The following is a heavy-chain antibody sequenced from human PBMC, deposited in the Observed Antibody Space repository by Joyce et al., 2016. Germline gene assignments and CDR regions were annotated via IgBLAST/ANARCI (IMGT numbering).Heavy chain of an antibody. J-gene: IGHJ4*02. V-gene: IGHV3-74*03. CDR1: GFTFSTYW. CDR2: ITSDGSTT. D-gene: IGHD1-26*01. CDR3: VRDRRLVGAT. Sequence: EVQLVESGGGVVQPGGSLRLSCAASGFTFSTYWMHWVRQAPGKGVMLVEHITSDGSTTTYADSVKGRFTISRDNAKNTLYLQMDSLRADDTAVYFCVRDRRLVGATWGQGTLVIVSS.